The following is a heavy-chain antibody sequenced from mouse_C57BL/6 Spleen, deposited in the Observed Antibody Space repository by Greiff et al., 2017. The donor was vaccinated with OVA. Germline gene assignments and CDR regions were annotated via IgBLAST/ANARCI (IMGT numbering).Heavy chain of an antibody. V-gene: IGHV14-1*01. Sequence: VQLQQSGAELVRPGASVKLSCTASGFNIKDYYMHWVKQRPEQGLEWIGRIDPEDGDTEYAPKFQGKATMTADTSSNTAYLQLSSLTSEDTSVSYCTLYINYPSWVAYWGQGTLVTVSA. CDR1: GFNIKDYY. CDR2: IDPEDGDT. CDR3: TLYINYPSWVAY. J-gene: IGHJ3*01. D-gene: IGHD2-5*01.